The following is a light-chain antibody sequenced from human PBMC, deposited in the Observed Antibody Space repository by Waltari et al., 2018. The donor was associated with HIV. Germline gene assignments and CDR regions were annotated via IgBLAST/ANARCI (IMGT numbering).Light chain of an antibody. CDR3: SSYAGSNNLG. CDR1: SSDVGGSNY. CDR2: EVS. V-gene: IGLV2-8*01. J-gene: IGLJ2*01. Sequence: QSALTQPPSASGSSGQSVTISCTATSSDVGGSNYVSSYQQHPGKAPKLMIYEVSKRPSWVPDRFSGSKSGNTASLTVSGLQAEDEADYYCSSYAGSNNLGFGGGTKLTVL.